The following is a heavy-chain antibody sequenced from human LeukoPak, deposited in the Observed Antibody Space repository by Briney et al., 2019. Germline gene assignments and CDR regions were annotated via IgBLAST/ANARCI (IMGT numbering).Heavy chain of an antibody. CDR2: ISSSSSTI. D-gene: IGHD3-9*01. J-gene: IGHJ3*02. CDR3: ARDLYDILPGYYCAFDI. CDR1: GFTFSSYS. V-gene: IGHV3-48*01. Sequence: GGSLRLSCAASGFTFSSYSMNWVRQAPGKGLEWVSYISSSSSTIYYADSVKGRFTISRDNAKNSLYLQMNSLRAEDTAVYYCARDLYDILPGYYCAFDIWGQGTMVTVSS.